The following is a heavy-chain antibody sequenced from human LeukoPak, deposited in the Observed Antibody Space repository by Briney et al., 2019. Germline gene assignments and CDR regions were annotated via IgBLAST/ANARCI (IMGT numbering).Heavy chain of an antibody. CDR3: AREGSTMIVVVSQADAFDI. CDR2: ISAYNGNT. CDR1: GYTFTSYG. J-gene: IGHJ3*02. V-gene: IGHV1-18*01. D-gene: IGHD3-22*01. Sequence: ASVKVSCKASGYTFTSYGISWVRQAPGQGLEWMGWISAYNGNTNYAQKLQGRVTMTTDTSTSTAYMELRSLRSDDTAVYYCAREGSTMIVVVSQADAFDIWGQGTMVTVSS.